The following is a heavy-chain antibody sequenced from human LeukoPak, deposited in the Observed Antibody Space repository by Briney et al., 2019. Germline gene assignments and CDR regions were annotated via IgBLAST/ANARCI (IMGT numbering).Heavy chain of an antibody. D-gene: IGHD4-23*01. CDR1: GGSISSSSYY. CDR2: IYYSGGT. CDR3: ARPPGGNYYFDY. V-gene: IGHV4-39*01. Sequence: SETLSLTCTVSGGSISSSSYYWGWIRQPPGKGLEWIGSIYYSGGTYYNPSLKSRVTISVDTSKSQFSLKLSSVTAADTAVYYCARPPGGNYYFDYWGQGTLVTVSS. J-gene: IGHJ4*02.